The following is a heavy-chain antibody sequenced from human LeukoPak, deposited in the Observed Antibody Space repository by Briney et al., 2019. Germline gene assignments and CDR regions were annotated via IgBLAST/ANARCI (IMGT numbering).Heavy chain of an antibody. V-gene: IGHV4-39*07. J-gene: IGHJ4*02. CDR2: IYYSGTT. D-gene: IGHD6-6*01. CDR3: AVLVRGQLVSTGFEDY. CDR1: GGSIRSSTYY. Sequence: KTSETLSLTCTVSGGSIRSSTYYWAWIRQPPGKGLEWIGSIYYSGTTYYNPSLKSRVTISVDTSKNPLSLRLTSVTAADTAVYYCAVLVRGQLVSTGFEDYWGQGTLVTVSS.